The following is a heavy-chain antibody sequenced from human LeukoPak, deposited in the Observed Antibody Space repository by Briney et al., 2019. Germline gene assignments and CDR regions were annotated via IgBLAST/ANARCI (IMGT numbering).Heavy chain of an antibody. CDR2: INSDGSTT. V-gene: IGHV3-74*01. CDR1: GFTFSSYW. D-gene: IGHD3-10*02. Sequence: PGGSLRLSCAASGFTFSSYWMQWVRQAPGKGLVWVSRINSDGSTTSYADSVKGRFTISRDNAKNTLYLQMNSLRAEDTAVYYCARAVRESTSDYWGQGTLVTVSS. CDR3: ARAVRESTSDY. J-gene: IGHJ4*02.